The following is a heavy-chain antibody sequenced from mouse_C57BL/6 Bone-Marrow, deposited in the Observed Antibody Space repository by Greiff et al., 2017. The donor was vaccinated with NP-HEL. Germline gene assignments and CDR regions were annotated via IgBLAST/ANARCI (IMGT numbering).Heavy chain of an antibody. V-gene: IGHV1-59*01. CDR1: GYTFTSYW. CDR3: HCYIDV. CDR2: IDPSDSYT. J-gene: IGHJ1*03. Sequence: VQLQQPGAELVRPGTSVKLSCKASGYTFTSYWMHWVKQRPGQGLEWIGVIDPSDSYTNYNQKFKGKATLTVDTSSSTAYMQLSSLTYEDSAVYYFHCYIDVWGTGTTVTVSS.